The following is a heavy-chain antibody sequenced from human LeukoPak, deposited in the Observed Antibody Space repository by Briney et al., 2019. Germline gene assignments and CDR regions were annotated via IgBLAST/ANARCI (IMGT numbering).Heavy chain of an antibody. J-gene: IGHJ4*02. CDR3: ARGSPALRPFDY. D-gene: IGHD4-17*01. V-gene: IGHV3-21*04. CDR2: ITTSSRQI. CDR1: GFTFSGDS. Sequence: GGSLRLSWVASGFTFSGDSMNWVRQAPGKGLGWVSSITTSSRQIFYADSVKGRFTISRDNAKNSLDLQMHNLGADDTAFYYCARGSPALRPFDYWGQGALVIVSS.